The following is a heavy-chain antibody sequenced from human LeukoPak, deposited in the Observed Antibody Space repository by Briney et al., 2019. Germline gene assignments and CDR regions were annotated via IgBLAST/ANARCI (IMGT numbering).Heavy chain of an antibody. CDR2: INPSGGST. CDR3: ARDDSSADIPQLY. V-gene: IGHV1-46*01. Sequence: ASVKVSCKASGYTFTSYYMHWVRQAPGQGLEWMGIINPSGGSTSYAQKFQGRVTMTWDTSTSTVCMELSSLRSEDTAVYYCARDDSSADIPQLYWGQGTLVTVSS. CDR1: GYTFTSYY. D-gene: IGHD3-22*01. J-gene: IGHJ4*02.